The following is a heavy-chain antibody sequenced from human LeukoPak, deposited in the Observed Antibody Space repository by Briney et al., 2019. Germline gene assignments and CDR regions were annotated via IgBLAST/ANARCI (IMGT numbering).Heavy chain of an antibody. D-gene: IGHD4-17*01. V-gene: IGHV4-30-2*01. Sequence: SQTLSLTCAVSGGSISSGGYSWSWIRQPPGKGLEWIGYIYHSGSTYYNPSLKSRVTISVDRSKNQFSLKLSSVTAADTAVYYCARDTTTVTQPRRVGYFDLWGRGTLVTVSS. CDR3: ARDTTTVTQPRRVGYFDL. J-gene: IGHJ2*01. CDR1: GGSISSGGYS. CDR2: IYHSGST.